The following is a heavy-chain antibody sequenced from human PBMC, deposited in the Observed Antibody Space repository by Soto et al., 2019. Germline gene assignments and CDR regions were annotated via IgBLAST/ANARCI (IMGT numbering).Heavy chain of an antibody. CDR2: IYSGGST. Sequence: EVQLVESGGGLVQPGGSLRLSCAASGFTVSSNYMSWVRQAPGKGLEWVSVIYSGGSTYYADSVKGRFTISRHNSKNTLYRQMSSLRAEDTAVHYCARESMVRVVPDWYFDLWGRGTLVTVSS. CDR3: ARESMVRVVPDWYFDL. J-gene: IGHJ2*01. V-gene: IGHV3-53*04. D-gene: IGHD3-10*01. CDR1: GFTVSSNY.